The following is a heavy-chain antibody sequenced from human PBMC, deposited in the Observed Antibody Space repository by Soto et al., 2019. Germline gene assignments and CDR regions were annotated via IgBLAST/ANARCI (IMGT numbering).Heavy chain of an antibody. CDR1: GGSFSGYY. CDR2: INHSGST. D-gene: IGHD3-10*01. CDR3: ARARGTMVRGVMTGYFDY. J-gene: IGHJ4*02. V-gene: IGHV4-34*01. Sequence: SETLSLTCAVYGGSFSGYYWSWIRQPPGKGLEWIGEINHSGSTNYNPSPKSRVTISVDTSKNQFSLKLSSVTAEDPAVYSCARARGTMVRGVMTGYFDYWGQGTLVTVS.